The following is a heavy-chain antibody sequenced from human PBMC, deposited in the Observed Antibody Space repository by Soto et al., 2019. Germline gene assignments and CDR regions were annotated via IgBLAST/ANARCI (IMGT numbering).Heavy chain of an antibody. J-gene: IGHJ3*02. CDR2: IYHSGST. CDR1: GGSISSSNW. D-gene: IGHD1-26*01. CDR3: ARRSIVGATSGGHDAFDI. Sequence: SETLSRTCAVSGGSISSSNWWSWVRQPPGKGLEWIGEIYHSGSTNYNPSLKSRVTISVDKSKNQFSLKLSSVTAADTAVYYCARRSIVGATSGGHDAFDIWGQGTMVTVSS. V-gene: IGHV4-4*02.